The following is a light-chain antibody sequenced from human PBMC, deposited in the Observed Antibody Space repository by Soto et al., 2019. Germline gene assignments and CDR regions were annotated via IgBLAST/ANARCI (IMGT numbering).Light chain of an antibody. V-gene: IGKV3-20*01. CDR1: QSVSSSS. Sequence: EIVLTQSPGTLSLSPGERATLSCRASQSVSSSSLAWYQQKPGQAPRLLIHGASSRATGIPDRFSGSGSGTDFTLTISRLEPEDCAVYCCQQYGSSPVTFGQGTKVEI. J-gene: IGKJ1*01. CDR2: GAS. CDR3: QQYGSSPVT.